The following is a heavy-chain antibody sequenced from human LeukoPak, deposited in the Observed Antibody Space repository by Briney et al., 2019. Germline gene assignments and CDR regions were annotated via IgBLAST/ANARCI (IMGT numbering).Heavy chain of an antibody. Sequence: GGSLRLSCEASGFTFGTYEMTWVRQAPGKGLEWLSYISTSGSVIVYADSVRGRFTVSGDNAKNSLYLQMNSLRVDDTAIYYCAKDDRWLQFCCWGQGTLVTVSA. D-gene: IGHD5-24*01. CDR3: AKDDRWLQFCC. CDR2: ISTSGSVI. V-gene: IGHV3-48*03. J-gene: IGHJ4*02. CDR1: GFTFGTYE.